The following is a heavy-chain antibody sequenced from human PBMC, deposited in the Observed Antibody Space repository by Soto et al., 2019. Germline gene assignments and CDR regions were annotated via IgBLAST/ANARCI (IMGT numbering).Heavy chain of an antibody. D-gene: IGHD1-1*01. Sequence: QVQLQESGPGLVKPSDTLSLTCTVSGGSISSDYWSWIRQPPGKGLEWIGYIYYSGSTNYNPSLKSRVTISVDTSKNQFSLRLSSVTAADTAVYYCARADWSLIYSYFDLWGRGTLVTVSS. J-gene: IGHJ2*01. CDR1: GGSISSDY. V-gene: IGHV4-59*01. CDR3: ARADWSLIYSYFDL. CDR2: IYYSGST.